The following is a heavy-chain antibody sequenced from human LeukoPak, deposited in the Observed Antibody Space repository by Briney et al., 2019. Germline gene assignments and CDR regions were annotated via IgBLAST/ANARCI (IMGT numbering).Heavy chain of an antibody. V-gene: IGHV3-23*01. D-gene: IGHD3-3*01. CDR1: GFTFSSYA. J-gene: IGHJ4*02. CDR3: ARDPGVVSFHYFDF. CDR2: ISGSGGST. Sequence: GGSLRLSCAASGFTFSSYAMSWVRQAPGKGLEWVSAISGSGGSTYYADSVKGRFTISRDNSKNTLYLQMNSLRAEDTAVYYCARDPGVVSFHYFDFWGQGTLITVSS.